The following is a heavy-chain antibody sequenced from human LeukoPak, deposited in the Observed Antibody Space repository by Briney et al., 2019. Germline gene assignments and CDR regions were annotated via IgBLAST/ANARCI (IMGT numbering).Heavy chain of an antibody. CDR1: GFTFSDYW. CDR3: AREDGYCSGGNCYSYYDS. CDR2: INTDGSIT. J-gene: IGHJ4*02. Sequence: GGSLRLSCAASGFTFSDYWIHWVRQAPGKGLVWVSRINTDGSITNYADSVKGRFTISRDNAKNTLYLQMSSLRAEDTAVYFCAREDGYCSGGNCYSYYDSWGQGTLVTVSS. D-gene: IGHD2-15*01. V-gene: IGHV3-74*01.